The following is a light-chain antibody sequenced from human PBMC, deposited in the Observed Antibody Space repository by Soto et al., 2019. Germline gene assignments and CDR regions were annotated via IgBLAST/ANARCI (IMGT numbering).Light chain of an antibody. CDR3: QQYGSSPTWT. Sequence: ESVLTQSPVTLSLSPGERATLSCRASQSVSSNYLAWYQQKPGQAPRLLIYGASTRASGIPDRFSDSGSGTDFTLTISRLEPEDSAVYYCQQYGSSPTWTFGQGTKVDIK. CDR2: GAS. V-gene: IGKV3-20*01. CDR1: QSVSSNY. J-gene: IGKJ1*01.